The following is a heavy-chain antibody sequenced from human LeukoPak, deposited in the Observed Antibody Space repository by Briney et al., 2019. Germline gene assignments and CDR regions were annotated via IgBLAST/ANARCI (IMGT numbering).Heavy chain of an antibody. CDR2: INPTGGST. D-gene: IGHD1-26*01. CDR1: GYTFPSYF. Sequence: ASVKVSCKASGYTFPSYFMHWVRQAPGQGLEWMGIINPTGGSTTYAQKFQGRVTMTRDTSTSTVYMELSSLRSDDTAMYYCATHSGSSRYYFDYWGQGTLVTVSS. CDR3: ATHSGSSRYYFDY. J-gene: IGHJ4*02. V-gene: IGHV1-46*01.